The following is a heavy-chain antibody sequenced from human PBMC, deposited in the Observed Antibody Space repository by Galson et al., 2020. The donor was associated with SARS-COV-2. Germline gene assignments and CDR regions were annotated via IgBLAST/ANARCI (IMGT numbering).Heavy chain of an antibody. CDR3: ARGYGGYVH. CDR1: GGSISSSY. D-gene: IGHD5-12*01. V-gene: IGHV4-59*01. Sequence: SETLSLTCTVSGGSISSSYCSCIRQHPGKGLEWIGYIYYSGSTNYNPSLKSRVTISVDTSKNQVSLKLRSVTAADTAVYYCARGYGGYVHWGQGTLVTFSS. J-gene: IGHJ4*02. CDR2: IYYSGST.